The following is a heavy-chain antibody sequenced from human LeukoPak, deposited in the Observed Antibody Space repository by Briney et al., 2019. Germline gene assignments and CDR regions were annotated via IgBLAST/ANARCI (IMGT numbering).Heavy chain of an antibody. J-gene: IGHJ6*04. V-gene: IGHV3-15*01. D-gene: IGHD3-10*01. CDR1: GFTCSNAG. CDR3: TTDTDYYGSGSYYIYYYYYGMDV. CDR2: IKSKADGGTT. Sequence: PGGTLRLSCAASGFTCSNAGMCWVRQAPGKGLEWVARIKSKADGGTTDYAAPVHGRFTISSGVSKSKLNLKMNSTKNEDTAVYYCTTDTDYYGSGSYYIYYYYYGMDVWGKGTTVTVSS.